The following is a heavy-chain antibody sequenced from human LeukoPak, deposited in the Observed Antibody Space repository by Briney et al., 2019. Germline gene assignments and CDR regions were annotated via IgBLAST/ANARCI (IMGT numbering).Heavy chain of an antibody. D-gene: IGHD6-13*01. CDR3: AKEGTPQVSRWYDL. Sequence: GMSLRLSCAASGVTLSPYDMHWVRQAPGKGLEWVADIYYGGGTKHYADSEKRRFIISRNNPKNTVPPQMNVLSTENTAEYYCAKEGTPQVSRWYDLWGQGTQVIVSS. J-gene: IGHJ5*02. CDR1: GVTLSPYD. CDR2: IYYGGGTK. V-gene: IGHV3-30*18.